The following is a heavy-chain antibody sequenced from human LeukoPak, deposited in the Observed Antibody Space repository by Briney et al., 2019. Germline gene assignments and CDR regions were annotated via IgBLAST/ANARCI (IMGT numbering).Heavy chain of an antibody. V-gene: IGHV4-59*01. CDR2: IYYSGST. D-gene: IGHD3-3*01. J-gene: IGHJ4*02. CDR3: ARGPDFWSGYPYYFDY. Sequence: PSETLSLTCTASGGSISSYYWSWIRQPPGKGPEWIGYIYYSGSTNYNPSLKSRVTISVDTSKNQFSLKLSSVTAADTAVYYCARGPDFWSGYPYYFDYWGQGTLVTVSS. CDR1: GGSISSYY.